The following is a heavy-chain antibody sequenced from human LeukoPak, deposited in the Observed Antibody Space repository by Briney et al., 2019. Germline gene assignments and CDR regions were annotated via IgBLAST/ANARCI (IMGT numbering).Heavy chain of an antibody. V-gene: IGHV4-31*03. CDR3: ARDSAPYSYGIDY. D-gene: IGHD5-18*01. Sequence: SETLSLTCTVSGGSISSSSYYWGWIRQHPGKGLEWIGYIYYSGSTYYNPSLKSRVTISVDTSKNQFSLKLSSVTAADTAVYYCARDSAPYSYGIDYWGQGTLVTVSS. CDR1: GGSISSSSYY. CDR2: IYYSGST. J-gene: IGHJ4*02.